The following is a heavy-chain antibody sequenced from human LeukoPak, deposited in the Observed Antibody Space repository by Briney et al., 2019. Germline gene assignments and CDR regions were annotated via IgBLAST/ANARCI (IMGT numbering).Heavy chain of an antibody. CDR1: GFSLSTRGVG. V-gene: IGHV2-5*01. J-gene: IGHJ5*02. D-gene: IGHD2-2*01. CDR2: IYWNDDK. CDR3: AHSLEGYCSSTSCLSWFDP. Sequence: SGPTLFKPTPTLTLTCTFSGFSLSTRGVGVGWIRQPPGKALEWLSLIYWNDDKRYSPSLKSRLTITKDTSKNQVVLTMTNMDPVDTATYYCAHSLEGYCSSTSCLSWFDPWGQGTLVTVSS.